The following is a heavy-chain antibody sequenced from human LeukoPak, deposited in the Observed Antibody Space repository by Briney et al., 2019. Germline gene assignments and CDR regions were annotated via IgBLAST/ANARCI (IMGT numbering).Heavy chain of an antibody. CDR3: AKGGSGYDYSFDY. J-gene: IGHJ4*02. V-gene: IGHV3-30*02. D-gene: IGHD5-12*01. Sequence: PGGSLRLSCAASGFTFSSYGMHWVRQAPGKGLEWVAFIRYDGSNKCYADSVKGRFTISRDNSKNTLYLQMNSLRAEDTAVYYCAKGGSGYDYSFDYWGQGTLVTVSS. CDR1: GFTFSSYG. CDR2: IRYDGSNK.